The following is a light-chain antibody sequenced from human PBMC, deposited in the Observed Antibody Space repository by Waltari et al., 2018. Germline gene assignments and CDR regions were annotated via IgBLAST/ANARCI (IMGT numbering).Light chain of an antibody. CDR3: HQYANSPWT. J-gene: IGKJ1*01. CDR2: WAS. V-gene: IGKV4-1*01. CDR1: QSVLYSPNNKNS. Sequence: DIVMTQSPDSLAVSLGERATINCKSSQSVLYSPNNKNSLAWYQQKPEQPPQLLIYWASTRESGVPDRFSGSGSGTDFTLTISSLQAEDVAVYYCHQYANSPWTFGQGTKVEVK.